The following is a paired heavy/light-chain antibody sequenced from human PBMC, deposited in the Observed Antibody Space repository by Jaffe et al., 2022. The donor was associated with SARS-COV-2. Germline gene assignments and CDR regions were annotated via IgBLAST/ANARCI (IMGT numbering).Light chain of an antibody. J-gene: IGKJ1*01. V-gene: IGKV3-11*01. CDR1: QSVSSY. CDR2: DAS. Sequence: EIVLTQSPATLSLSPGERATLSCRASQSVSSYLAWYQQKLGQAPRLLIYDASKRATGIPARFSGSGSGTDFTLTISSLEPEDFAVYYCQQRTQWPPWTFGEGTKVEI. CDR3: QQRTQWPPWT.
Heavy chain of an antibody. CDR3: AKRGYVAGSGGGYDS. CDR2: ITDSGGAT. V-gene: IGHV3-23*01. J-gene: IGHJ5*01. D-gene: IGHD6-19*01. Sequence: EVQLLESGGGLVQPGGSLRLSCVASGFTFSSNAMNWVRQAPGKGLQWVSAITDSGGATYYTDSVKGRFTISRDNSKNTLYLQMNSLRVDDTAIYYCAKRGYVAGSGGGYDSWGQGTLVTVSS. CDR1: GFTFSSNA.